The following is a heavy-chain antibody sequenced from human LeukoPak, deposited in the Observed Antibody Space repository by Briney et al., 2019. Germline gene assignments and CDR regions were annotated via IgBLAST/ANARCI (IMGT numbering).Heavy chain of an antibody. V-gene: IGHV4-38-2*01. CDR1: GYSISRGYY. CDR2: IYHIGST. CDR3: ARAGWIITSGIDY. Sequence: SETLSLTCGVSGYSISRGYYWAWIRQPPGKGLEWIGTIYHIGSTYYNPSLESRVTISVDTSKNEFSLNLNSVTAANTAVYYCARAGWIITSGIDYWGQGALVTVSS. J-gene: IGHJ4*02. D-gene: IGHD1-20*01.